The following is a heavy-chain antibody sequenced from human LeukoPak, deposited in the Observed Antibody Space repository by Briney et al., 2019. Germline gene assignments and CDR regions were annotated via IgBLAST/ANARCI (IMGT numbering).Heavy chain of an antibody. V-gene: IGHV3-73*01. CDR3: TRRNSDDSSGYYPL. D-gene: IGHD3-22*01. CDR1: GFTFSGSA. J-gene: IGHJ4*02. CDR2: IRSKANTYAT. Sequence: GGSLRLSCAASGFTFSGSAMHWVRQASGKGLEWVGRIRSKANTYATAYAASVKGRFTISRDDSKNTAYLQMNGLKTEDTAVYYCTRRNSDDSSGYYPLWGQGTLVTVSS.